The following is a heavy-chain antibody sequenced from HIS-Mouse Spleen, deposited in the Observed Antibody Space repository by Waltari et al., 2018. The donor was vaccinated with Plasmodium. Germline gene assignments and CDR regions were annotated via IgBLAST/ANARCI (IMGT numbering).Heavy chain of an antibody. J-gene: IGHJ3*02. CDR3: ARGVSSYSGYDDAFDI. CDR2: IYYSGST. V-gene: IGHV4-59*01. CDR1: GGSISSYY. D-gene: IGHD5-12*01. Sequence: QVQLQESGPGLVKPSETLSLTCTVSGGSISSYYWSWIRQPPGKGLEWIWYIYYSGSTNYNPPLKSRVTISVDTSKNQFSLKLSSVTAADTAVYYCARGVSSYSGYDDAFDIWGQGTMVTVSS.